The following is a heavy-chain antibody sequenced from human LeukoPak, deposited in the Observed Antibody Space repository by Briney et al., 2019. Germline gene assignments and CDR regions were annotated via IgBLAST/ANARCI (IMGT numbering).Heavy chain of an antibody. D-gene: IGHD5-18*01. J-gene: IGHJ4*01. CDR2: IYYSGST. Sequence: PETLSLTCTVSGGSISSSSYYWGWIRQPPGKGLEWIGSIYYSGSTYYNPSLKSRVTISVDTSKNQFSLKLSSVTAADTAVYYCARGARGYSYGWGQGTLVTVSS. CDR1: GGSISSSSYY. V-gene: IGHV4-39*07. CDR3: ARGARGYSYG.